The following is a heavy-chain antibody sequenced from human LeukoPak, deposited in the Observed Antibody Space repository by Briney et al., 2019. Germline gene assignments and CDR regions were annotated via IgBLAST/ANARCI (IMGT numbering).Heavy chain of an antibody. V-gene: IGHV3-23*01. J-gene: IGHJ1*01. Sequence: GGSLRLSCAASGFTFSSYAMSWVRQAPGKGLEWVSGLTGSGGNTYYADSVKGRFTISRDNSKNTLSLQMNSLRAEDTAVYYCATGMENYDGSGYYSYFQHWGQGTLVTVSS. CDR2: LTGSGGNT. CDR1: GFTFSSYA. D-gene: IGHD3-22*01. CDR3: ATGMENYDGSGYYSYFQH.